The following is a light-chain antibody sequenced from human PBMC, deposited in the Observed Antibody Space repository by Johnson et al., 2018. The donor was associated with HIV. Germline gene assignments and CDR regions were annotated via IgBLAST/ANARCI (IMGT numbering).Light chain of an antibody. J-gene: IGLJ1*01. V-gene: IGLV1-51*01. Sequence: QPVLTQPPSVSAAPGQKVTIYCSGSSSNIGNNYVSWYQQVPGAAPKLLIYDNNRRPSGIPDRFSGSKSGTSATLGITGLQTGDEADYYCGTWGGVFGTGTKVTVL. CDR2: DNN. CDR1: SSNIGNNY. CDR3: GTWGGV.